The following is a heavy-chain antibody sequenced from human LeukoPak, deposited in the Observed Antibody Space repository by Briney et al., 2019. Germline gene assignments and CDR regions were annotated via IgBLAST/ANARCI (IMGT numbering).Heavy chain of an antibody. V-gene: IGHV3-30*02. CDR1: GFTFSSYG. CDR2: IRYDGNDK. D-gene: IGHD5-24*01. Sequence: GGSLRLSCAASGFTFSSYGMHWVRQAPGKGLEWVAFIRYDGNDKYYADSVKGRFTISRDNSKNTLYLQMNSLRAEDTAVYYCAKGGLATILFDYWGQGTLVTVSS. CDR3: AKGGLATILFDY. J-gene: IGHJ4*02.